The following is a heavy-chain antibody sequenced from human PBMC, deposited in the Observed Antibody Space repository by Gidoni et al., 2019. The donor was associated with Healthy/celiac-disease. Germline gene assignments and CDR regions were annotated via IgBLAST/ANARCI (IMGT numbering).Heavy chain of an antibody. Sequence: EVQLLESGGGLVQPGGSLRLSCAASGFSFSSYAMSWVRQAPGKGLECGSAISGSGGSTYYADSVKGRFTISRDNSKNTLYLQMNSQRAEDTAVYYCAKKSSSGQGWEDWGQGTLVTVSS. CDR3: AKKSSSGQGWED. CDR1: GFSFSSYA. D-gene: IGHD6-6*01. J-gene: IGHJ4*02. V-gene: IGHV3-23*01. CDR2: ISGSGGST.